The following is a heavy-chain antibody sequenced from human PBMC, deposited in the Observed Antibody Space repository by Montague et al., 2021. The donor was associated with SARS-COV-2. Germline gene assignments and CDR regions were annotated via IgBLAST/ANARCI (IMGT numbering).Heavy chain of an antibody. CDR3: VKDMSEFDDLNAFDV. D-gene: IGHD3-10*01. J-gene: IGHJ3*01. CDR1: GFTFDDYA. V-gene: IGHV3-43*02. Sequence: SLRLSCAASGFTFDDYAMHWVRQAPGKGLEWVSLINGDGLTTLLIDSVEGRFIISGDNSKNSLYLQMKSLRTEDTALYFCVKDMSEFDDLNAFDVWGQGTLVTVSS. CDR2: INGDGLTT.